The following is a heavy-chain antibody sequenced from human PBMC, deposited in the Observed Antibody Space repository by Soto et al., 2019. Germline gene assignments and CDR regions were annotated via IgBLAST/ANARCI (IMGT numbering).Heavy chain of an antibody. CDR1: CGPISSFY. CDR2: IYYSGST. CDR3: ARHDQDIVVVPAAIYYYYYMDV. V-gene: IGHV4-59*08. Sequence: LETPSLPHTVSCGPISSFYWRWIRQPPRKGLEWVGYIYYSGSTNYNPSLKSRVTISVDTSKNQFSLKLSSVTAADTAAYYCARHDQDIVVVPAAIYYYYYMDVWGKGTTVTVSS. D-gene: IGHD2-2*01. J-gene: IGHJ6*03.